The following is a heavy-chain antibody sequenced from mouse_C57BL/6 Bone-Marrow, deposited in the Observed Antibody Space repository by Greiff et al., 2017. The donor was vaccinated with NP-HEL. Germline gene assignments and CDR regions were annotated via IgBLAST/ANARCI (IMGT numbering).Heavy chain of an antibody. CDR2: ISYDGSN. V-gene: IGHV3-6*01. D-gene: IGHD2-4*01. J-gene: IGHJ4*01. CDR1: GYSITSGYY. Sequence: EVQLQQSGPGLVKPSQSLSLTCSVTGYSITSGYYWNWIRQFPGNKLGWMGYISYDGSNNYNPSLKNRISITRDTSKNQFFLKLNSVTTEDTATYYCARDPYYDYGYAMDYWGQGTSVTVSS. CDR3: ARDPYYDYGYAMDY.